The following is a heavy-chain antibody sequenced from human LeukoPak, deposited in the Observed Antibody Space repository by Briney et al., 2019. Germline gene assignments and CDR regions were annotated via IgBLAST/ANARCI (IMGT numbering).Heavy chain of an antibody. V-gene: IGHV3-23*01. CDR2: ISGSGGST. D-gene: IGHD3-10*01. J-gene: IGHJ5*02. CDR3: AREGWFGDVNDNWFDP. CDR1: GFTFSSYA. Sequence: GGSLRLSCAASGFTFSSYAMSWVRQAPGKGLEWVSGISGSGGSTYYADSVKGRFTISRDNAKNSLYLQMNSLRAEDTAVYYCAREGWFGDVNDNWFDPWGQGTLVTVSS.